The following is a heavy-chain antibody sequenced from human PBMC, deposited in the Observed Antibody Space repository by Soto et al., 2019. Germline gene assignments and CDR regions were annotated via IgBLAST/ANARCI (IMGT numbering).Heavy chain of an antibody. D-gene: IGHD5-18*01. J-gene: IGHJ4*02. CDR2: IRSKAYGGTT. Sequence: PGGSLRLSCTASGFTFGDYAMSWFRQAPGKGLEWVGFIRSKAYGGTTAYIASVKGRFTISRDDSKNTVYLQMNSLKIDDTAVYFCTSRRDWTAVDPLDYWGLGTLVTVSS. CDR3: TSRRDWTAVDPLDY. CDR1: GFTFGDYA. V-gene: IGHV3-49*01.